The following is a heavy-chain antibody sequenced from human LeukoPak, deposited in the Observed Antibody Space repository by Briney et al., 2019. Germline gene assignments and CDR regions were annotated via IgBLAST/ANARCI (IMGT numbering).Heavy chain of an antibody. CDR1: GFTFSSYA. V-gene: IGHV3-23*01. Sequence: PGGSLRLSCAASGFTFSSYAMSWVRQAPGKGLEWVSAISGSGGSTYYADSVKGRFTISRDNSKNTLYLQMNSLRAEDTAVYYCAKGGRLLWFREPTDFFDYWGQGTLVTVSS. D-gene: IGHD3-10*01. J-gene: IGHJ4*02. CDR3: AKGGRLLWFREPTDFFDY. CDR2: ISGSGGST.